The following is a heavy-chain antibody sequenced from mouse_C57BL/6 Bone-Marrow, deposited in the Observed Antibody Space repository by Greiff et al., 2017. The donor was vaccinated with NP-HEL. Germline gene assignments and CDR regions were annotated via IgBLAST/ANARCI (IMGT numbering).Heavy chain of an antibody. J-gene: IGHJ3*01. Sequence: QVQLQQPGAELVKPGASVKMSCKASGYTFTSYWITWVKQRPGQGLEWIGDIYPGSGSTNYNGKFKGKATLTADKSSSTAYMQLSSLTSEDSAVYFCVYDGYLFAYWGQGTLVTVSA. CDR1: GYTFTSYW. D-gene: IGHD2-3*01. CDR2: IYPGSGST. CDR3: VYDGYLFAY. V-gene: IGHV1-55*01.